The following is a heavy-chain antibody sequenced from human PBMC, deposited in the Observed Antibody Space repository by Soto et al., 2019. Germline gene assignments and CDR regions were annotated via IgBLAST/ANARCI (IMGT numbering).Heavy chain of an antibody. CDR2: ITTTSTYK. D-gene: IGHD2-2*01. Sequence: TVGSLRLSCVASAFTFNNFPMHWVRQAPGKGLQWLASITTTSTYKYYADSVKGRFSISRDNAKNSLYLELTNLRSEETAVYYCAREKCSSTSCNHGMDVWGLGTTVTVSS. J-gene: IGHJ6*02. V-gene: IGHV3-21*01. CDR3: AREKCSSTSCNHGMDV. CDR1: AFTFNNFP.